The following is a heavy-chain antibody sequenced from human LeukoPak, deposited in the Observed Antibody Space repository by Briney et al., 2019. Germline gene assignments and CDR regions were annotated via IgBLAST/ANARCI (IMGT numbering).Heavy chain of an antibody. D-gene: IGHD3-3*01. V-gene: IGHV4-59*01. CDR2: IYYSGST. J-gene: IGHJ5*02. Sequence: PSETLSLTCTVSGGSIISYYWSWIRQPPGKGVEGIGYIYYSGSTNYNPSLKSRVTISVDMSKNQFSLKLSSVTAADTAVYYCARDRDSWSGSTVGFDPWGQGSLVTVSS. CDR3: ARDRDSWSGSTVGFDP. CDR1: GGSIISYY.